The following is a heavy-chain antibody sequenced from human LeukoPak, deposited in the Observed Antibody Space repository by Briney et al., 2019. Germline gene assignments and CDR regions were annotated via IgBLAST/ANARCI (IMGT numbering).Heavy chain of an antibody. CDR2: IIPILGIA. Sequence: ASVKVSCKASGGTFSSYAISWVRQAPGQGLEWMGRIIPILGIANYAQKFQGRVTITADKSTSTAYMELSSLRSEDTAVYYCAKDNYDSSGSGDAFDIWGQGTMVTVSS. J-gene: IGHJ3*02. V-gene: IGHV1-69*04. D-gene: IGHD3-22*01. CDR1: GGTFSSYA. CDR3: AKDNYDSSGSGDAFDI.